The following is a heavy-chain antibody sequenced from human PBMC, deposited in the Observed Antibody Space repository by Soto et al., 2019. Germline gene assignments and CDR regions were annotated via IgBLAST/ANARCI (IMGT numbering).Heavy chain of an antibody. CDR3: AKGSSGSRPYYFDY. J-gene: IGHJ4*02. D-gene: IGHD3-22*01. CDR2: ITGSGGST. CDR1: GFTFSSYA. Sequence: SLRLSCAASGFTFSSYAMSWVRQAPGKGLEWVSAITGSGGSTYYADSVKGRFTISRDNSKNTLDLQMNSLRAEDTAVYYCAKGSSGSRPYYFDYWGQGTLVTVSS. V-gene: IGHV3-23*01.